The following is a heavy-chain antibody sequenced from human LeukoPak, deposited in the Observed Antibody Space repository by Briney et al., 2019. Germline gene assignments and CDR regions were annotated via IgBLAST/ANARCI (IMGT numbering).Heavy chain of an antibody. Sequence: ASVKVSCKASGYTFTSYDMNWVRQATGQGLEWMGWMNPNSGNTGYAQKFQGRVTITRNTSISTAYMELSSMRSEDTAVYYCARVYSSTWFDAFDIWGQGPMATVSS. V-gene: IGHV1-8*03. CDR2: MNPNSGNT. CDR1: GYTFTSYD. D-gene: IGHD6-13*01. J-gene: IGHJ3*02. CDR3: ARVYSSTWFDAFDI.